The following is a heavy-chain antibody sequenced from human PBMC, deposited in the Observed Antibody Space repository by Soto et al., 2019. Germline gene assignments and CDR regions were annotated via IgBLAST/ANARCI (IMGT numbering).Heavy chain of an antibody. CDR2: INAGNGNT. J-gene: IGHJ6*02. CDR1: GYTFTSYA. V-gene: IGHV1-3*01. CDR3: ALVGATYYYYYGMDV. D-gene: IGHD1-26*01. Sequence: ASVKVSCKASGYTFTSYAMHWVRQAPGQRLEWMGWINAGNGNTKYSQEFQGRVTITRDTSASTAYMELSSLRSEDTAVYYCALVGATYYYYYGMDVWGQGTTVTVSS.